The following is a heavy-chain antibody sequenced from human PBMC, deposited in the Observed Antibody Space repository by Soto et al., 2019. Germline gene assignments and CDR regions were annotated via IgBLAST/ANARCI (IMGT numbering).Heavy chain of an antibody. CDR2: IYYSGST. CDR3: ARAAYYYGSGSYYPLYYYYYYMDV. CDR1: GGSISSYY. V-gene: IGHV4-59*08. D-gene: IGHD3-10*01. J-gene: IGHJ6*03. Sequence: ETLSLTCTVSGGSISSYYWSWIRQPPGKGLEWIGYIYYSGSTNYNPSLKSRVTISVDTSKSQFSLKLSSVTAADTAVYYCARAAYYYGSGSYYPLYYYYYYMDVWGKGTTVTVSS.